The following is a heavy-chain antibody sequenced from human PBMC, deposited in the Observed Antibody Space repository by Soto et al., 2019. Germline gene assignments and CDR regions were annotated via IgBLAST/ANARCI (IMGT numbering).Heavy chain of an antibody. Sequence: GASVKVSCKASGYTFTGYYMHWVRQAPGQGLEWMGWINPNSGGTNYAQKFQGWVTMTRDTSISTAYMELSRLRSDDTAVYYCARAHCGGECYSGVDYWGQGTLVTVSS. D-gene: IGHD2-21*01. CDR1: GYTFTGYY. J-gene: IGHJ4*02. CDR2: INPNSGGT. V-gene: IGHV1-2*04. CDR3: ARAHCGGECYSGVDY.